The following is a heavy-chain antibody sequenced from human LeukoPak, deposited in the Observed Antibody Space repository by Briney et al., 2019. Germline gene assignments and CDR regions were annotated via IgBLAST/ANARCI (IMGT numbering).Heavy chain of an antibody. CDR3: TRKAAAGSYFDY. CDR1: GFTFGDYA. CDR2: IRSKAYGGTT. Sequence: GGALRLSCTASGFTFGDYAMSWVRQAPGKGREWVGFIRSKAYGGTTEYAASVKGRFTISRDDSKSIAYLQMNSLKTEDTAVYYCTRKAAAGSYFDYWGQGTLVTVSS. D-gene: IGHD6-13*01. J-gene: IGHJ4*02. V-gene: IGHV3-49*04.